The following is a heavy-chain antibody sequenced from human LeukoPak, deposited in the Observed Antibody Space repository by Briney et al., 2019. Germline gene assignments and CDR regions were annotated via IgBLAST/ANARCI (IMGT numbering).Heavy chain of an antibody. CDR2: INPSAGST. CDR1: GGTFSSYA. D-gene: IGHD5-24*01. CDR3: ARAPVKVTVLGRDGYNESPNFDY. J-gene: IGHJ4*02. V-gene: IGHV1-46*01. Sequence: ASVKVSCKASGGTFSSYAISWVRQAPGQGLEWMGMINPSAGSTSYAQKFQGRVTMTRDTSTSTVYMELSSLRSEDTAVYYCARAPVKVTVLGRDGYNESPNFDYWGQGTLVTVSS.